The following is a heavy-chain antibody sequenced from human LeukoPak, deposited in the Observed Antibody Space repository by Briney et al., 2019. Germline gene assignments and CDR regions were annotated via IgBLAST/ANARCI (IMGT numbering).Heavy chain of an antibody. D-gene: IGHD3-22*01. V-gene: IGHV4-30-4*01. Sequence: PSEILSLTCTVSGGSLNSGDYYWRWIRQPPGKGLVWIGYTYYSGSTYYNPSLKSRATISVDTSKNQFSLKLTSVTAADTAVYYCARPYYYDSRIDPWGQGTLVTVSS. CDR2: TYYSGST. J-gene: IGHJ5*02. CDR3: ARPYYYDSRIDP. CDR1: GGSLNSGDYY.